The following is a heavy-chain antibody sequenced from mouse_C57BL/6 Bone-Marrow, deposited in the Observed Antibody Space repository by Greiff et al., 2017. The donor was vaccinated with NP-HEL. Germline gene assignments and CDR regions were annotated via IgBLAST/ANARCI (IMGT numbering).Heavy chain of an antibody. CDR1: GYSITSGYY. CDR2: ISYDGSN. J-gene: IGHJ4*01. Sequence: EVKLVESGPGLVKPSQSLSLTCSVTGYSITSGYYWNWIRQFPGNKLEWMGYISYDGSNNYNPSLKNRISITRDTSKNQFFLKLNSVTTEDTATYYCARGGPYYGSSHYYAMDYWGQGTSVTVSS. D-gene: IGHD1-1*01. V-gene: IGHV3-6*01. CDR3: ARGGPYYGSSHYYAMDY.